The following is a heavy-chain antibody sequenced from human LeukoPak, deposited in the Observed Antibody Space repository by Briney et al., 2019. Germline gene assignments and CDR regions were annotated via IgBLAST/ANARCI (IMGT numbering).Heavy chain of an antibody. V-gene: IGHV4-4*07. CDR3: ARGVDDSSGSGWFDP. CDR1: GGSISSYY. Sequence: PSETLSLTCTVSGGSISSYYWSWIRQPAGKGLEWIGRIYTSGSTNYNPSLKSRVTMSVGTSKNQFSLKLSSVTAADKAVYYCARGVDDSSGSGWFDPWGQGTLVTVSS. J-gene: IGHJ5*02. D-gene: IGHD3-22*01. CDR2: IYTSGST.